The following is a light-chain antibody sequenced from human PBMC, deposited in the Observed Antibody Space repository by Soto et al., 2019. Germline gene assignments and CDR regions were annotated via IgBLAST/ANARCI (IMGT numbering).Light chain of an antibody. CDR2: DAS. Sequence: DIQMTQSPSTLSASVGDRVTITCRASQVISSWLAWYQQKPGKAPKLLIFDASSLESGTPSRFSGRRPGTQFTLTINGLQPDDFATYYCQQYDNYKPLTFGGGTKVDIK. CDR1: QVISSW. CDR3: QQYDNYKPLT. V-gene: IGKV1-5*01. J-gene: IGKJ4*01.